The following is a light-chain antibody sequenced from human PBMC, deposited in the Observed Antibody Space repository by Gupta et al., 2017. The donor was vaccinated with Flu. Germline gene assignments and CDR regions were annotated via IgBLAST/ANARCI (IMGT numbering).Light chain of an antibody. Sequence: DIVLTQSPGTLSLSPGERATTSCRASQSVSTPYLAWYQQKPGQPTRLLSYGASTRARGIPDLCGGSGSGTYFTLTISRREAEDFAVYYCHQDISPRAFGQGTKVEIK. CDR1: QSVSTPY. CDR2: GAS. V-gene: IGKV3-20*01. J-gene: IGKJ2*01. CDR3: HQDISPRA.